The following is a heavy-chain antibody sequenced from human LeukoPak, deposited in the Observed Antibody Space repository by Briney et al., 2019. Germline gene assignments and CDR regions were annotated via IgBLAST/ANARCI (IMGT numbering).Heavy chain of an antibody. D-gene: IGHD3/OR15-3a*01. CDR2: IYYSGST. J-gene: IGHJ4*02. CDR3: ARHGFHFWTGYYPYFDD. V-gene: IGHV4-39*01. CDR1: GGSISSSSYY. Sequence: SETLSLTCTVSGGSISSSSYYRGWIRQPPGKGQEWIGSIYYSGSTYYNPSLKSRVTISINTSTNEFSLKLSSVTAADTAVYYCARHGFHFWTGYYPYFDDWGQGTLVTVSS.